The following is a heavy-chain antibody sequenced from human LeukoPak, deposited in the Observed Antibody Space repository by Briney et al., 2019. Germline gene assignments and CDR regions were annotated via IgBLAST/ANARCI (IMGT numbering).Heavy chain of an antibody. J-gene: IGHJ4*02. CDR3: ARGNHYGSGSYRWIGYY. CDR2: INPNSGGT. V-gene: IGHV1-2*02. Sequence: GASVKVSCKASEYTFTGYYIHWVRQAPGQGLEWMGWINPNSGGTNYAQKFQGRVTMTRGTSISTAYMELSRLISDDTAVYYCARGNHYGSGSYRWIGYYWGQGTLVTVSS. D-gene: IGHD3-10*01. CDR1: EYTFTGYY.